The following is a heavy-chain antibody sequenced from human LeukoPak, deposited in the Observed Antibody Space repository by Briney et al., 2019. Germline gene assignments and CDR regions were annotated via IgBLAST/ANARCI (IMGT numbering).Heavy chain of an antibody. CDR2: IKQDGSEK. D-gene: IGHD2-2*02. Sequence: GGPLRLSCAASGFTFSSYWMHWVRQAPGKGLEWVANIKQDGSEKYYVDSVKGRFTISRDNAKNSLYLQMNSLRAEDTAVYYCARVGYCSSTSCYTNQYYFDYWGQGTLVTVSS. V-gene: IGHV3-7*01. CDR1: GFTFSSYW. CDR3: ARVGYCSSTSCYTNQYYFDY. J-gene: IGHJ4*02.